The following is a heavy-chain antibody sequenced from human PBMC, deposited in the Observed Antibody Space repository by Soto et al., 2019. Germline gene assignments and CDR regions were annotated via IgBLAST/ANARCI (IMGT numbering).Heavy chain of an antibody. Sequence: SPTLSLTCTVSGGSIITYYWSWIRQPPGKGLEWIGYIYYTGSTKYNPSLKSRVTISVDKSKNQFSLKLSSVTAADTAVYYCARVSIERAYYNSIGSYLFEDWGQGTQVSV. CDR1: GGSIITYY. CDR3: ARVSIERAYYNSIGSYLFED. V-gene: IGHV4-59*12. CDR2: IYYTGST. J-gene: IGHJ4*02. D-gene: IGHD3-22*01.